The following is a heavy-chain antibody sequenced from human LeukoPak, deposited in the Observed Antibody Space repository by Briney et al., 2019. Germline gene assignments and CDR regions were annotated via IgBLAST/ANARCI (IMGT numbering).Heavy chain of an antibody. CDR3: ASNTAMAQTFDY. V-gene: IGHV4-59*08. D-gene: IGHD5-18*01. Sequence: SETLSLTCTVSGGSISSYYWSWIRQPPGKGLEWIGYIYYGGSTNYNPSLKSRVTISVDTSKNQFSLKLSSVTAADTAVYYCASNTAMAQTFDYWGQGTLVTVSS. J-gene: IGHJ4*02. CDR1: GGSISSYY. CDR2: IYYGGST.